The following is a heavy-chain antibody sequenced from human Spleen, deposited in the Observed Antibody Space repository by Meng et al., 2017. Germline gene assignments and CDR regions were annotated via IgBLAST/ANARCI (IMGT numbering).Heavy chain of an antibody. D-gene: IGHD1-26*01. CDR1: GYTFTGYY. V-gene: IGHV1-69*05. CDR3: ARVYSGSYRSGAFDI. CDR2: INAVFGTT. J-gene: IGHJ3*02. Sequence: SVKVSCKASGYTFTGYYMHWVRQAPGQGLEWMGGINAVFGTTNYAQKFQGRVTITTDESTSTVYMELSSLRSEDTAVYYCARVYSGSYRSGAFDIWGQGTMVTVSS.